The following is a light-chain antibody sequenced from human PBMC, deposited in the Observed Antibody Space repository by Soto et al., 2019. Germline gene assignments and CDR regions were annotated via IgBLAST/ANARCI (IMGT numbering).Light chain of an antibody. CDR2: GAS. J-gene: IGKJ3*01. Sequence: EIVMTQSPATLSVSPGERATLSCRASQSISSNLAWYQQKPGQAPRLLIYGASTRATGIPATFSGSGSGTQFTLTISRLQCEEFAVYYFQQYNNWPFTFGPGIKVDMK. CDR1: QSISSN. CDR3: QQYNNWPFT. V-gene: IGKV3-15*01.